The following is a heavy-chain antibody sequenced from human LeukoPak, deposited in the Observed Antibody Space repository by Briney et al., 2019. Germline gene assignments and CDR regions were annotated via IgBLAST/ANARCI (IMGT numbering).Heavy chain of an antibody. Sequence: ASVKVSCKASGGTFSSYAISWVRQAPGQGLEWMGGIIPIFGTANYAQKFQGRVTITADESTSTAYMELSSLRSEDTAVYYCARRGRRTILSAFDVWGQGTMVTVSS. CDR2: IIPIFGTA. CDR3: ARRGRRTILSAFDV. CDR1: GGTFSSYA. D-gene: IGHD3-9*01. J-gene: IGHJ3*01. V-gene: IGHV1-69*13.